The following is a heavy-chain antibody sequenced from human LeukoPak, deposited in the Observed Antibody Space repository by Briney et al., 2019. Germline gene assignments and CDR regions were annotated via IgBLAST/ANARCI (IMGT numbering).Heavy chain of an antibody. D-gene: IGHD5-12*01. CDR3: ARYVDIVAETWASTYFDY. V-gene: IGHV4-4*07. Sequence: LETLSLTCTVSGGSISSYYWSWIRQPAGKGLEWIGRIYTSGSTNYNPSLKSRVTMSVDTSKNQFSLKLSSVTAADTAVYYCARYVDIVAETWASTYFDYWGQGTLVTVSS. CDR2: IYTSGST. CDR1: GGSISSYY. J-gene: IGHJ4*02.